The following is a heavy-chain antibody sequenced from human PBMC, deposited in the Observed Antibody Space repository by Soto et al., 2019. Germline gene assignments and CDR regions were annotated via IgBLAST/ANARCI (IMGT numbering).Heavy chain of an antibody. CDR3: SRDRKGPNIVVVVAATYGMDV. CDR1: LSTFRIYG. V-gene: IGHV3-33*01. J-gene: IGHJ6*02. Sequence: LRLSSASSLSTFRIYGMHWVRQYPGKGLEWGAVIWYDGSNKYYADSVKGRFTISRDNSKNTLYLQMNSLRAEDTAVYYCSRDRKGPNIVVVVAATYGMDVWGQGTTVTAP. CDR2: IWYDGSNK. D-gene: IGHD2-15*01.